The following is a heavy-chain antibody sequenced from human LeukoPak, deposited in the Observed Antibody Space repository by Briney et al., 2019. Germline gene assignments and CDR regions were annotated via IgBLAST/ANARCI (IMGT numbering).Heavy chain of an antibody. V-gene: IGHV1-2*02. J-gene: IGHJ4*02. CDR1: GYTFTGYY. D-gene: IGHD2-2*02. CDR3: ARHHCSSTSCYTPDFDY. CDR2: INPNSGGT. Sequence: ASVKVSCKASGYTFTGYYMHWVRQAPGQGLEWMGWINPNSGGTNYAQKFQGRVTMTRDTSISTAYMEPSRLRSDDTAVYYCARHHCSSTSCYTPDFDYWGQGTLVTVSS.